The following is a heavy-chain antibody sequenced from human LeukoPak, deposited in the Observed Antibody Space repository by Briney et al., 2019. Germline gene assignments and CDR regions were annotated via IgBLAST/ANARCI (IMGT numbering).Heavy chain of an antibody. D-gene: IGHD6-19*01. J-gene: IGHJ5*02. V-gene: IGHV3-23*01. CDR3: AKGGIAVAGPIGKFDP. Sequence: GGSLRLSCVGSGFTFSAYGMSWVRQAPGKGLESVSSISGSDGATSYADSVKGRFTISRDNSKNTLYLQMNSLRAEDTAVYYCAKGGIAVAGPIGKFDPWGQGTLVTVSS. CDR1: GFTFSAYG. CDR2: ISGSDGAT.